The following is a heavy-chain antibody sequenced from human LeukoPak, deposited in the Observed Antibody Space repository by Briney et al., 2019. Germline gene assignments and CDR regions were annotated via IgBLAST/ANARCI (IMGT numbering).Heavy chain of an antibody. CDR1: GFTFSRYT. V-gene: IGHV3-21*01. CDR2: ISGDSKYI. J-gene: IGHJ3*02. Sequence: GGSLRLSCAGSGFTFSRYTFNWVRQAPGRGLEWVSAISGDSKYIYYTDSVKGRFTISRDNARNSLYLQMNSLRAEDTAVYYCARLDSSSSDAFDIWGQGTMVTVSS. D-gene: IGHD6-13*01. CDR3: ARLDSSSSDAFDI.